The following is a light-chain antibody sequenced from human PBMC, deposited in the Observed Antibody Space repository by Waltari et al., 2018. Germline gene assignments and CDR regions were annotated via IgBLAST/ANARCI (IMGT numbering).Light chain of an antibody. CDR1: ISNIGSAT. J-gene: IGLJ2*01. CDR2: SDF. Sequence: QSVLTQPPSVSATPGQRVTISCSGSISNIGSATVNWYQHLPGTAPRLVMFSDFQRPSGVPERLSGSNSCTSASLAIGGLQSDDEAVYFCSTWDHSLKGPVFGGGTKLTVL. V-gene: IGLV1-44*01. CDR3: STWDHSLKGPV.